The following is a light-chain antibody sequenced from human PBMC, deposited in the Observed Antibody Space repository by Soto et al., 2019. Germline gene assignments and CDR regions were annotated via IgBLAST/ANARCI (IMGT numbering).Light chain of an antibody. CDR3: QQYNNWPIT. J-gene: IGKJ5*01. V-gene: IGKV3-15*01. Sequence: EGVLTQSPATLSVSPGERATLSCRASQSVNINLAWYQQKPGQAPYLLIYTASTRATGVPARFSGSGSGTEFTLTISTLQSEDFTVYYCQQYNNWPITFGQGTRLEIK. CDR1: QSVNIN. CDR2: TAS.